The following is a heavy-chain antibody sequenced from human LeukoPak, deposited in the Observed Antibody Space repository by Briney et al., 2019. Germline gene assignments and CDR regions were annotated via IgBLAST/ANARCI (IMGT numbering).Heavy chain of an antibody. V-gene: IGHV4-34*01. CDR3: ARLDYGDYAPL. CDR1: GGSFSGYY. CDR2: INHSGST. D-gene: IGHD4-17*01. J-gene: IGHJ4*02. Sequence: SETLSLTCAVYGGSFSGYYWSWIRQPPGKGLEWIGEINHSGSTNYNPSLKSRVTISVDTSKNQFSLKLSSVTAADSAVYYCARLDYGDYAPLWGQGTLVPVSS.